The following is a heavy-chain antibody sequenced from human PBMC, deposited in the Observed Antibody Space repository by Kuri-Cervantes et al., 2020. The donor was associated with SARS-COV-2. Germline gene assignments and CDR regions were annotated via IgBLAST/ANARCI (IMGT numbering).Heavy chain of an antibody. J-gene: IGHJ4*02. D-gene: IGHD6-19*01. V-gene: IGHV3-30-3*01. CDR1: GFTFGSYA. CDR3: AREATYSSGSHLDY. CDR2: ISYDGSNK. Sequence: GGSLRLSCAASGFTFGSYAMHWVRQAPGKGLEWVAVISYDGSNKYYADSVKSRFTISRDNSKNTLYLQMNSLRAEDTAVYYCAREATYSSGSHLDYWGQGTLVTVSS.